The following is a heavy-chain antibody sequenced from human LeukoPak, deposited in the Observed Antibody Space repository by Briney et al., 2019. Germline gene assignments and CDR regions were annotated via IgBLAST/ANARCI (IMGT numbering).Heavy chain of an antibody. Sequence: GESLKISCKGSGYSFTSYWIGWVRQMPGKGLEWMGIIYPGDSDTRYSPSFQGQVTISADKSISTAYLQWSSLKASDTAMYYCARPYDSSGYYETYYFDYWGQGTLVTVSS. CDR2: IYPGDSDT. D-gene: IGHD3-22*01. J-gene: IGHJ4*02. CDR3: ARPYDSSGYYETYYFDY. V-gene: IGHV5-51*01. CDR1: GYSFTSYW.